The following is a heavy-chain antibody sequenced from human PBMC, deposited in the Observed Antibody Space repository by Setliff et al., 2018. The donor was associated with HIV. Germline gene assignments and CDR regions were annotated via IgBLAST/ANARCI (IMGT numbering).Heavy chain of an antibody. CDR3: ARHLFTGSWAYEDL. Sequence: GESLKISCKSSGYDFSRFWDAWVRQMPGKGLEYMGIIYPGASEARYSPSLQGQVTISADESIATAYLQWSSLKVSDSAIYYCARHLFTGSWAYEDLWGQGSLVTVSS. J-gene: IGHJ5*02. CDR2: IYPGASEA. V-gene: IGHV5-51*01. CDR1: GYDFSRFW. D-gene: IGHD3-10*01.